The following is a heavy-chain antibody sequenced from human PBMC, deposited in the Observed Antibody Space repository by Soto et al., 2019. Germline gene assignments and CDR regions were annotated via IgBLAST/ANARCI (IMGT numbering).Heavy chain of an antibody. CDR2: IVPSLDTT. CDR1: GGTFSSSG. CDR3: ARWPQPRYTADPYAVDV. J-gene: IGHJ6*02. Sequence: SVKVSCKASGGTFSSSGFSWVRQAPGQGLEWMGMIVPSLDTTNYAQKFQARVTITADEVTSTAYMELRSLRSEDAAVYYCARWPQPRYTADPYAVDVWGQGTRVTVSS. D-gene: IGHD3-16*02. V-gene: IGHV1-69*11.